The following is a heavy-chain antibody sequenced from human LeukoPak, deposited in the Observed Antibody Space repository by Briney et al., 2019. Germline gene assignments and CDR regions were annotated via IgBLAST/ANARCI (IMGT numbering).Heavy chain of an antibody. D-gene: IGHD1-26*01. V-gene: IGHV3-30*02. J-gene: IGHJ4*02. Sequence: GGSLRLSCAASGFTFSSYGMHWVRQAPGKGLEWVAFIRYDGSNKYYADSVKGRFTISRDNSKNTLYLQMNSLRAEDTAVYYCAKDLLGSGYSGSSYDYWGQGTLVTVSS. CDR2: IRYDGSNK. CDR1: GFTFSSYG. CDR3: AKDLLGSGYSGSSYDY.